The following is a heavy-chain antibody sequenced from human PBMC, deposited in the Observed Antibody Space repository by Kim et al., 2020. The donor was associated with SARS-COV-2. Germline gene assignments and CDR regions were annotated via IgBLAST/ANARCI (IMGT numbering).Heavy chain of an antibody. D-gene: IGHD1-26*01. CDR2: T. Sequence: TNYADSVKGRFTISRDNAQNTVYLQMNCLRAEDTAVYYCARRGGGSYPDYWGQGTRVTVSS. V-gene: IGHV3-74*01. J-gene: IGHJ4*02. CDR3: ARRGGGSYPDY.